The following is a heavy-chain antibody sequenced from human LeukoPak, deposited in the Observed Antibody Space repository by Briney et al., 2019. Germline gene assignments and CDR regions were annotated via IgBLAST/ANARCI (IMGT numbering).Heavy chain of an antibody. CDR2: INPNSGGT. CDR1: GYTFTSYD. V-gene: IGHV1-2*02. CDR3: ARVLQNYYDSSGYYYYYYMDV. Sequence: ASVKVSCKASGYTFTSYDINWVRQAPGQGLEWMGWINPNSGGTNYAQKFQGRVTMTRDTSISTAYMELSRLRSDDTAVYYCARVLQNYYDSSGYYYYYYMDVWGKGTTVTISS. D-gene: IGHD3-22*01. J-gene: IGHJ6*03.